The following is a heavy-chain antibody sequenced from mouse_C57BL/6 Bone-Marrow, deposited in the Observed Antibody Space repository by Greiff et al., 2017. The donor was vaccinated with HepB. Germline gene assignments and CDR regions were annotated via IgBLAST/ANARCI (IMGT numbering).Heavy chain of an antibody. V-gene: IGHV6-3*01. CDR1: GFTFSNYW. CDR3: TAPNWALYYFDY. D-gene: IGHD4-1*02. Sequence: EVQLQESGGGLVQPGGSMKLSCVASGFTFSNYWMNWVRQSPEKGLEWVAQIRLKSDNYATHYAESVKGRFTISRDDSKSSVYLQMNNLRAEDTGIYYCTAPNWALYYFDYWGQGTTLTVSS. CDR2: IRLKSDNYAT. J-gene: IGHJ2*01.